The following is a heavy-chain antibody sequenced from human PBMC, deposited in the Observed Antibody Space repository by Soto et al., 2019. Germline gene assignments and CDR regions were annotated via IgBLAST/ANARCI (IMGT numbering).Heavy chain of an antibody. J-gene: IGHJ4*02. CDR3: AKGGHIDF. CDR2: IKDDGGET. CDR1: GFSFSTYW. Sequence: EVQLVESGGGLVQLGGSLRLSCAASGFSFSTYWMSWVRQAPGKGLEWVANIKDDGGETYYVDSVKGRFTISRDNAKTSLFLQMNSLRAEDTAVYYCAKGGHIDFCGQGTLVTVSS. D-gene: IGHD3-16*01. V-gene: IGHV3-7*03.